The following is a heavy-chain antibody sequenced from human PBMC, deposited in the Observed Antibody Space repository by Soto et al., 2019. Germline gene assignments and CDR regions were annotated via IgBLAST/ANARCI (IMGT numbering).Heavy chain of an antibody. V-gene: IGHV1-18*01. D-gene: IGHD2-15*01. CDR1: GFTFTNYG. CDR2: ISAYNGNT. J-gene: IGHJ3*02. Sequence: ASVKGSCKASGFTFTNYGISRVRQAPGQGLEWMGWISAYNGNTNYAQKLQGRVTMTTDTSTSTAYMELRSLRSDDTAVYYCARGPLLNAFDIWGQGTMVTVSS. CDR3: ARGPLLNAFDI.